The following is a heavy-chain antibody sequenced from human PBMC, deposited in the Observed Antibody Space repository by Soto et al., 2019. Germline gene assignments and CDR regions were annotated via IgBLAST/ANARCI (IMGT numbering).Heavy chain of an antibody. V-gene: IGHV3-21*01. Sequence: SLRLSCAASGFTFSSYSMNWVRQAPGKGLEWVSSISSSSSYIYYADSVKGRFTISRDNAKNSLYLQMNSLRAEDTAVYYCARAGPNWGMDVWGQGTTVTVSS. CDR2: ISSSSSYI. CDR1: GFTFSSYS. CDR3: ARAGPNWGMDV. D-gene: IGHD7-27*01. J-gene: IGHJ6*02.